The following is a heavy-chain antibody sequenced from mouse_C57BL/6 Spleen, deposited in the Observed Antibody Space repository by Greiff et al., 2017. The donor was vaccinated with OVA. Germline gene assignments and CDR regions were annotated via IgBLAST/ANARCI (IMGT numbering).Heavy chain of an antibody. CDR3: ARRDYGNFDY. CDR1: GYTFTSYW. V-gene: IGHV1-55*01. CDR2: IYPGSGST. Sequence: QVQLQQPGAELVKPGASVKMSCKASGYTFTSYWLTWVKQRPGQGLVWIGDIYPGSGSTNYNEKFKSKATLTVDTSSSTAYMQLSSLTSEDSAVYYCARRDYGNFDYWGQGTTLTVSS. J-gene: IGHJ2*01. D-gene: IGHD2-1*01.